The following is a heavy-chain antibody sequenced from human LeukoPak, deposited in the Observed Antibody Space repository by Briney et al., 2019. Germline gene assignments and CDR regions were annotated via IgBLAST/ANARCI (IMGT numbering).Heavy chain of an antibody. V-gene: IGHV3-21*01. J-gene: IGHJ3*02. CDR1: GFTFSNYA. CDR3: ARDDYYDSSGFNGAFDI. Sequence: GGSLRLSCTASGFTFSNYAVTWVRQAPGKGLEWVSSISSSSSYIYYADSVKGRFTISRDNAKNSLYLQMNSLRAEDTAVYYCARDDYYDSSGFNGAFDIWGQGTMVTVSS. D-gene: IGHD3-22*01. CDR2: ISSSSSYI.